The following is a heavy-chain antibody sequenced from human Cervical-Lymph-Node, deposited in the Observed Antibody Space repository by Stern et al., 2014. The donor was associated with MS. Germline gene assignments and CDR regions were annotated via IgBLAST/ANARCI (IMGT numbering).Heavy chain of an antibody. Sequence: VQLVESGGGLVQPGGSLRLSCAASGFTFSTFAMAWVRQAPGKGLEWVSSSENDGTTLYANSVKGRFTISRDNSKNTLYLQMNSLRVEDTAIYYCAKDRSGTYSVFEYWGQGTLVTVSS. CDR1: GFTFSTFA. CDR3: AKDRSGTYSVFEY. CDR2: SENDGTT. V-gene: IGHV3-23*04. D-gene: IGHD1-26*01. J-gene: IGHJ4*02.